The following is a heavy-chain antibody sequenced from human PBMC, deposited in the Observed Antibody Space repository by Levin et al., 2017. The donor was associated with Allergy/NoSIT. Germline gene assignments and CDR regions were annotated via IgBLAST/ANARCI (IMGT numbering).Heavy chain of an antibody. D-gene: IGHD4-17*01. J-gene: IGHJ3*02. CDR2: INHSGST. CDR3: ARRGYGDVRGGRAFDI. Sequence: SETLSLTCAVYGGSFSGYYWSWIRQPPGKGLEWIGEINHSGSTNYNPSLKSRVTISVDTSKNQFSLKLSSVTAADTAVYYCARRGYGDVRGGRAFDIWGQGTMVTVSS. V-gene: IGHV4-34*01. CDR1: GGSFSGYY.